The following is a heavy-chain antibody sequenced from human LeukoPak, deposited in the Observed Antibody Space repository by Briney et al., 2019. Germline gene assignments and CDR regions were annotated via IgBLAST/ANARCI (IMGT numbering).Heavy chain of an antibody. V-gene: IGHV3-21*04. D-gene: IGHD3-22*01. CDR3: AKDLLYYYDSSGYYSSLLEDDY. CDR2: ISSSSSYI. Sequence: GGSLRLSCAASGFTFSSYSMNWVRQAPGKGLERVSSISSSSSYIYYADSVKGRFTISTDNTKNTLYLQMNSLRAEDTAVYYCAKDLLYYYDSSGYYSSLLEDDYWGQGTLVTVSS. J-gene: IGHJ4*02. CDR1: GFTFSSYS.